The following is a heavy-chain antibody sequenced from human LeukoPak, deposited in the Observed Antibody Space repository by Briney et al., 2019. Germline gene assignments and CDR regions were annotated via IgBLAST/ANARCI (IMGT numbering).Heavy chain of an antibody. D-gene: IGHD3-16*02. CDR2: ISGSGGST. J-gene: IGHJ4*02. CDR1: GFTFSSYA. V-gene: IGHV3-23*01. Sequence: GGSLRLSCAASGFTFSSYAMSWVRQAPGKGLEWVSAISGSGGSTYYADSVKGRFTISRDNSKNTLYLQMNSLRAEDTAVYYCAKDYRSYRYPRRFDYWGQGTLVTVPS. CDR3: AKDYRSYRYPRRFDY.